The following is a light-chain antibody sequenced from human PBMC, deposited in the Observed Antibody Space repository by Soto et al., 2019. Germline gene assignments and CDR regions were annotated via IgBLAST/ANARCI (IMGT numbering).Light chain of an antibody. CDR1: QSVSSGY. Sequence: VLTQSPGTLSLSPGERATLSCRAGQSVSSGYLAWYQQKPGQAPRLLIYATYTRATAIPARFSGSGSGTDFTLTISRLQPEDFAVYYCQQYGPSPLYTFGQGTKLEIK. CDR2: ATY. J-gene: IGKJ2*01. V-gene: IGKV3-20*01. CDR3: QQYGPSPLYT.